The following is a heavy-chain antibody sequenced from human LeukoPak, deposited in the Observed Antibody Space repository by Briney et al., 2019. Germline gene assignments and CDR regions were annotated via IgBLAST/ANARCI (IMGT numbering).Heavy chain of an antibody. J-gene: IGHJ6*03. CDR2: IYYSGST. Sequence: SETLSLTCTVSGGSISTYYWTWIRQPPGKGLEWIGNIYYSGSTNYNPSLKSRVTISLDTSKSQFSLRLTSVTAADTAVYYCARAVEATQGGHYYYYYMDVWGKGATVTVSS. V-gene: IGHV4-59*01. CDR1: GGSISTYY. CDR3: ARAVEATQGGHYYYYYMDV. D-gene: IGHD1-26*01.